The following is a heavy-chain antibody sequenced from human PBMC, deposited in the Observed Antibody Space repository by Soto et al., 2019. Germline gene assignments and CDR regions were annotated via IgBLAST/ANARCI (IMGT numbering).Heavy chain of an antibody. D-gene: IGHD2-2*01. CDR2: VSGGGGNT. V-gene: IGHV3-23*01. CDR3: AKDPVPQLLPSWWFDP. Sequence: EVQLLESGGGLVQPGGSLRLSCAASGFAFGAYAMTWVRQAPGKGLEWVSVVSGGGGNTYYADAVKGPFTVSRDNSKKMLYLEMNSLRVEDTAIYYCAKDPVPQLLPSWWFDPWGQGTRVTVSS. J-gene: IGHJ5*02. CDR1: GFAFGAYA.